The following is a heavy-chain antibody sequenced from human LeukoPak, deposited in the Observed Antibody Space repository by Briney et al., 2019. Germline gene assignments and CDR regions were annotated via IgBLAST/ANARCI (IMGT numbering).Heavy chain of an antibody. J-gene: IGHJ4*02. V-gene: IGHV4-59*13. CDR3: AANYYDSSGYY. CDR2: IYYSGST. Sequence: SGTLSLTCTVSGGSISSYYWSWIRQPPGKGVEWIGYIYYSGSTNYNPSLKSRVTISVDTSKNQFSLKLSSVTAADTAVYYCAANYYDSSGYYWGQGTLVTVSS. D-gene: IGHD3-22*01. CDR1: GGSISSYY.